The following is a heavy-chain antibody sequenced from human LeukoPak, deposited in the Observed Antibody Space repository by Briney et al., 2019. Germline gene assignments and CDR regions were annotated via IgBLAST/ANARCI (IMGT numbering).Heavy chain of an antibody. V-gene: IGHV4-31*03. CDR3: ARALSSIYYPFHY. Sequence: SETLSLTCNVSGGSISSGGYYWSWIRQHPGEGLEWIGYIYYSGSTYYNPSLKSRVSISLDTSKNQFSLKLTSVTAADTAVYYCARALSSIYYPFHYWGQGTLVTVSS. CDR2: IYYSGST. J-gene: IGHJ4*02. CDR1: GGSISSGGYY. D-gene: IGHD6-13*01.